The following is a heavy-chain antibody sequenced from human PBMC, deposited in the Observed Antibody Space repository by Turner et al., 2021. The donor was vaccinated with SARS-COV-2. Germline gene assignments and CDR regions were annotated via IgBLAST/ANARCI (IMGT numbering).Heavy chain of an antibody. CDR3: ARVLGYGTYGMDV. J-gene: IGHJ6*02. Sequence: EVQLVESGGGLVQPGGSLSLSCAASGFTFSSYSMNWVRQAPGKGLEWVTYITSSSTIYYADSVKGRFTISRDNAKNSLYLQMNSLRAEDTAVYYCARVLGYGTYGMDVWGQGTTVTVSS. D-gene: IGHD5-12*01. CDR1: GFTFSSYS. CDR2: ITSSSTI. V-gene: IGHV3-48*01.